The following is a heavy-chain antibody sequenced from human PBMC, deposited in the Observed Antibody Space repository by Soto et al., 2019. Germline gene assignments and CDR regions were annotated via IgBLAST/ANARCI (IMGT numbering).Heavy chain of an antibody. D-gene: IGHD6-19*01. J-gene: IGHJ3*02. Sequence: ASVKVSCKASGYTFTSYGISWVRQAPGQGLEWMGWISAYNGNTNYAQKLQGRVTMTTDTSTSTAYMELRSLRSDDTAVYYCARDPASGWYPIQDAFDIWGQGTMVTVSS. CDR3: ARDPASGWYPIQDAFDI. CDR2: ISAYNGNT. V-gene: IGHV1-18*01. CDR1: GYTFTSYG.